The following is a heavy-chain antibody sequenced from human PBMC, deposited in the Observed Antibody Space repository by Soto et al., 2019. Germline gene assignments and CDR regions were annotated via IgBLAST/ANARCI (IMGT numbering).Heavy chain of an antibody. CDR2: FDPEDGET. CDR3: ASSRIWLNYYYSSGYSTFDY. Sequence: ASVKVSCRVSGYTLTELSMHWVRQAPAKGLEWVAGFDPEDGETIYAQKFQGRVTMTEDTSTDTAYMELSSLRSEDTAVYYCASSRIWLNYYYSSGYSTFDYGGQGTLFPVCS. J-gene: IGHJ4*02. CDR1: GYTLTELS. D-gene: IGHD3-22*01. V-gene: IGHV1-24*01.